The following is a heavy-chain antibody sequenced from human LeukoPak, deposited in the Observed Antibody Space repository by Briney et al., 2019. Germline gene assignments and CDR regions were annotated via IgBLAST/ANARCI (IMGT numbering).Heavy chain of an antibody. J-gene: IGHJ3*02. V-gene: IGHV3-49*04. CDR1: EFTFGDFA. D-gene: IGHD2/OR15-2a*01. CDR3: TRFYDGLSFDI. Sequence: PGRSLRLSCTASEFTFGDFAMSWVRQAPGKGLEWVAFIRSKAYGGTTEYAASVKGRFFISRDDSKSIAYLHMNSLKTEDTALYYCTRFYDGLSFDIWGQGTMVTVSS. CDR2: IRSKAYGGTT.